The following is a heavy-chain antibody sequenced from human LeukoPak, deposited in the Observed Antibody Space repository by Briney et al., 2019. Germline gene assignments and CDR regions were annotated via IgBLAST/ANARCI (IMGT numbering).Heavy chain of an antibody. CDR2: INPICCTA. CDR3: ASRYYYDSSRYYYLYFDY. Sequence: SVKVSCKASGGTFISYAISGVRQAPGQGLEWMGGINPICCTANYAQKFQGRVTITADESKSTAYMELSSLRSEDTAVYYCASRYYYDSSRYYYLYFDYWGQGTLVTVSS. J-gene: IGHJ4*02. CDR1: GGTFISYA. V-gene: IGHV1-69*13. D-gene: IGHD3-22*01.